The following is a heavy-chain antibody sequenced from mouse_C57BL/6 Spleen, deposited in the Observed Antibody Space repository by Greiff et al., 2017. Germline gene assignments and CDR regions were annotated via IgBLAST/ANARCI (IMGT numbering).Heavy chain of an antibody. CDR3: AKRKVSFGGCGD. Sequence: QVQLQQPGAELVRPGSSVKLSCKASGYTFTSYWMDWVKQRPGQGLEWIGNIYPSDSETHYNPKFKDKATLTVDKSSSTAYMQLSSLTSEDSAVYYGAKRKVSFGGCGDWGKGTMVTV. CDR1: GYTFTSYW. V-gene: IGHV1-61*01. J-gene: IGHJ3*01. CDR2: IYPSDSET. D-gene: IGHD1-3*01.